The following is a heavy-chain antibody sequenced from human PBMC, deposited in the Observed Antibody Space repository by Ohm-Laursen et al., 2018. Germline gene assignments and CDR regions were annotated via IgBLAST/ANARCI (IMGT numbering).Heavy chain of an antibody. Sequence: SLRLSCAASGFTVSSYEMSWVRQAPGMGLEWVSHISNSGSAIRYADSVKGRFTVSRDNAKNSLYLQMNSLRAEDTAVYYCAKDDTVTTGYFDYWGQGTLVTVSS. V-gene: IGHV3-48*03. CDR1: GFTVSSYE. J-gene: IGHJ4*02. CDR3: AKDDTVTTGYFDY. CDR2: ISNSGSAI. D-gene: IGHD4-17*01.